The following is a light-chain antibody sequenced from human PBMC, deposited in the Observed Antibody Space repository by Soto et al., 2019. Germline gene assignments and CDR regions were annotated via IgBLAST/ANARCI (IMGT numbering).Light chain of an antibody. CDR3: QHYKTYSRT. Sequence: DIQMTQSPSTLSASVGDRVTITCRASQSISSWLAWYQQKPGKAPKLLIYDGSSFESGVPSRFSGSGSGTEFTLTISSPQPDDSATYYCQHYKTYSRTFGQGTKVEIK. CDR2: DGS. V-gene: IGKV1-5*01. CDR1: QSISSW. J-gene: IGKJ1*01.